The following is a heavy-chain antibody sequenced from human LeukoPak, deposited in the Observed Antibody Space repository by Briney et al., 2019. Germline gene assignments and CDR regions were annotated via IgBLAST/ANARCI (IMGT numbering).Heavy chain of an antibody. CDR3: ATKIGYSSGWSANDY. CDR2: FDPEDGET. Sequence: GASVKVSCKVSGYTLTELSMHWVRQAPGKRLEWMGGFDPEDGETIYAQKFQGRVTMTEDTSTDTAYMELSSLRSEDTAVYYCATKIGYSSGWSANDYWGQGTLVTVSS. V-gene: IGHV1-24*01. D-gene: IGHD6-19*01. J-gene: IGHJ4*02. CDR1: GYTLTELS.